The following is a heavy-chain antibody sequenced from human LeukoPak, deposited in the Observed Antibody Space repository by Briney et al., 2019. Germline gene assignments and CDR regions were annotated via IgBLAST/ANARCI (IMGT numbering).Heavy chain of an antibody. CDR1: GGSISSGSYY. CDR3: ARGYDCGGDCYSRWYFDL. V-gene: IGHV4-61*02. CDR2: IYTSGTT. D-gene: IGHD2-21*01. Sequence: NASETLSLTCTVSGGSISSGSYYWSWIRPPAGKGLEWIGRIYTSGTTNYNPSLKSRVTISVDTSKKEFSLKLTSLTAADTAVYYCARGYDCGGDCYSRWYFDLWGRGTLVTVSS. J-gene: IGHJ2*01.